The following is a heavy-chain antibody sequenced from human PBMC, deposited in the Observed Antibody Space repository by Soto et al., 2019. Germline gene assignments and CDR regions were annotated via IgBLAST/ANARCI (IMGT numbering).Heavy chain of an antibody. Sequence: KPSETLSLTCTVSGGSISSYYWSWIRQPPGKGLEWIGYIYYSGSTNYNPSLKSRVTISVDTSKNQFSLKLSSVTAADTAVYYCARGRVPAAPYNWFDPWGQGTLVTVSS. CDR1: GGSISSYY. V-gene: IGHV4-59*01. J-gene: IGHJ5*02. CDR3: ARGRVPAAPYNWFDP. CDR2: IYYSGST. D-gene: IGHD2-2*01.